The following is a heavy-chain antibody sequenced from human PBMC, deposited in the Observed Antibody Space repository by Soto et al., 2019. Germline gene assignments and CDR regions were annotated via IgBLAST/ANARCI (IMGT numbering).Heavy chain of an antibody. CDR1: GFTFDDYA. CDR2: ISWNSGSI. CDR3: AKDVRGGGFGYGTRAPYYYYYMDV. V-gene: IGHV3-9*01. J-gene: IGHJ6*03. D-gene: IGHD5-12*01. Sequence: GGSLRLSCAASGFTFDDYAMHWVRQAPGKGLEWVSGISWNSGSIGYADSVKGRFTISRDNAKNSLYLQMNSLRAEDTALYYCAKDVRGGGFGYGTRAPYYYYYMDVWGKGTTVTVSS.